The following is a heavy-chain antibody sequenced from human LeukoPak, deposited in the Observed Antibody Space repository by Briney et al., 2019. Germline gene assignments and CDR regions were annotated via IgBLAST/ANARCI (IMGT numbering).Heavy chain of an antibody. J-gene: IGHJ4*02. CDR2: INPNSGAT. CDR3: ARDQNYFDTTAYYGMDC. CDR1: GYSFIGYY. V-gene: IGHV1-2*02. Sequence: ASVKVSCQSSGYSFIGYYIHWVRQAPGQGLEWMGWINPNSGATNYAQKFQGTVTMTRDTSTTTAYMQLSGLRSDDTAVYYCARDQNYFDTTAYYGMDCCGQGTLVTVSS. D-gene: IGHD3-22*01.